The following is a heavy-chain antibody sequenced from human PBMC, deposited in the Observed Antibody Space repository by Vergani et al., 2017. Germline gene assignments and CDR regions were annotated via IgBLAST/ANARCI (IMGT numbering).Heavy chain of an antibody. CDR2: IYYSGST. D-gene: IGHD3-22*01. CDR3: ARRFIDSSGFLNHSPFDY. CDR1: GGSISSSSYY. V-gene: IGHV4-39*01. Sequence: QLQLQESGPGLVKPSETLSLTCTVSGGSISSSSYYWGWIRQPPGKGLEWIGSIYYSGSTYYNPSLKSRVTISVDTSKNQFSLKLSSVTAADTAVYYCARRFIDSSGFLNHSPFDYWGQGTLVTVSS. J-gene: IGHJ4*02.